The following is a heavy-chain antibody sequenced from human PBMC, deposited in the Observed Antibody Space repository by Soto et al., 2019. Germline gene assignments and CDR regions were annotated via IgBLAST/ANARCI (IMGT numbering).Heavy chain of an antibody. J-gene: IGHJ5*02. V-gene: IGHV1-18*04. Sequence: AAVKVSCKSSGYTFTSYGISWVRQAPGQGLEWMGWISAYNGNTNYAQKLQGRVTMTTDTSTSTAYMELRSLRSDDTAVYYCAREQARGSISWYEGTNLFDRWGKGTPVTFAS. D-gene: IGHD6-13*01. CDR3: AREQARGSISWYEGTNLFDR. CDR2: ISAYNGNT. CDR1: GYTFTSYG.